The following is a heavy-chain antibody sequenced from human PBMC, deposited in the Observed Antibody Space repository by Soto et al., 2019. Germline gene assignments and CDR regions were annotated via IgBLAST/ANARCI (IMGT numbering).Heavy chain of an antibody. CDR1: GYTFTDNY. J-gene: IGHJ5*02. Sequence: QVQLVQSGAEVKKPGASVKVSCEASGYTFTDNYLHWVRQAPGQGLEWMGWIHPKSGATKYAQKFQGWVTMTRDTSIRTMYLDLSSLRSNVMAVYYCAGEGVGPTYGGFDPWGQGTLVTVSS. CDR3: AGEGVGPTYGGFDP. V-gene: IGHV1-2*04. CDR2: IHPKSGAT. D-gene: IGHD1-26*01.